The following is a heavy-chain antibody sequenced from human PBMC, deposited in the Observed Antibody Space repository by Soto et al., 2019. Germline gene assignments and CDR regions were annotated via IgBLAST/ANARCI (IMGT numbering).Heavy chain of an antibody. CDR3: ARRGGDWFGGVFDI. CDR2: IYNFGST. V-gene: IGHV4-59*08. D-gene: IGHD3-16*01. J-gene: IGHJ3*02. CDR1: GGSLSRYY. Sequence: SETLSLTCTVSGGSLSRYYWSWVRQPPGKELEWIGHIYNFGSTNYNPSLKSRVTISLDTSKNQFSLTLSSVTAADTAMYYCARRGGDWFGGVFDIWGRGTMVTVSS.